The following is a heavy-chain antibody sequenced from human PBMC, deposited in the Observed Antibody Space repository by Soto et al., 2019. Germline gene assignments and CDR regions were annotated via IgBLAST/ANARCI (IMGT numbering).Heavy chain of an antibody. V-gene: IGHV3-23*01. CDR1: GFTFSSYA. J-gene: IGHJ4*02. D-gene: IGHD2-15*01. Sequence: EVQLLESGGGLVQPGGSLRLACVASGFTFSSYAMTWVRQAPGKGLEWVSGISGSGGSTYYADSVKGRFTISRDNSKNTLYLQMNSPRAEDTAVYFCAQVRGVVALDGYFDCWGQGTLVTVSS. CDR3: AQVRGVVALDGYFDC. CDR2: ISGSGGST.